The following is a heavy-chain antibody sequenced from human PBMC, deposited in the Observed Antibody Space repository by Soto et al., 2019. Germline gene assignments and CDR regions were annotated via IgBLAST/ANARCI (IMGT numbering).Heavy chain of an antibody. Sequence: SETLSLTCTVSGGSISSYYWSWIRQPSGKGLEWIGRIYTSGSTSYNPSLKSRVTMSVDTSKNQFSLKLSSVTAADTAVYYCARDLKFGQADYWGQGSKVTVYS. CDR1: GGSISSYY. J-gene: IGHJ4*02. V-gene: IGHV4-4*07. CDR3: ARDLKFGQADY. D-gene: IGHD3-10*01. CDR2: IYTSGST.